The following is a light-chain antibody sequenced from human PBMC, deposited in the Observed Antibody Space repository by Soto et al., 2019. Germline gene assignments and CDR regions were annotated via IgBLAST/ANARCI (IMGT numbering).Light chain of an antibody. CDR2: EVS. CDR3: SSYAGSTSYV. Sequence: QSALTQPPSASGSPGQSVTISCTGTSSDVGGYNYVSLYQQHPGKAPKLMIYEVSKRPSGVPDRFSGSKSGNTASLTVSGHQAEDEADYYCSSYAGSTSYVFGTGTKLTVL. J-gene: IGLJ1*01. CDR1: SSDVGGYNY. V-gene: IGLV2-8*01.